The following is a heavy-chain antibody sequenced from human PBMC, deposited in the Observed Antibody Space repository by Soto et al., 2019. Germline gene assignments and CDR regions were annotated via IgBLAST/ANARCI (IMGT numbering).Heavy chain of an antibody. J-gene: IGHJ3*01. Sequence: QVQLVQSGGEVKKPGASVKVSCKASGYTFTEYGLSWVRQAPGQGLEWLGWISTDDGNTHYAQKVRDRVATTADPSTSTAYLELRSLRSDDTAMYYCARVTPGAWGQGTMVTV. CDR1: GYTFTEYG. CDR2: ISTDDGNT. V-gene: IGHV1-18*01. CDR3: ARVTPGA.